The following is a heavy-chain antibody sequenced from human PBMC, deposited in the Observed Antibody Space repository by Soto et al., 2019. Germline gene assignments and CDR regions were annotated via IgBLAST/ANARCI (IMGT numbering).Heavy chain of an antibody. J-gene: IGHJ4*02. D-gene: IGHD5-12*01. CDR3: AREKRWLQFVDY. CDR2: IYYSGST. CDR1: CCSIIMCDYY. V-gene: IGHV4-30-4*01. Sequence: PSETLSLTCTFSCCSIIMCDYYWSWIRQPPGKGLEWIGYIYYSGSTYYNPSLKSRVTISVDTSKNQFSLKVSSVTAADTAVYYCAREKRWLQFVDYWGQGTLVTVSS.